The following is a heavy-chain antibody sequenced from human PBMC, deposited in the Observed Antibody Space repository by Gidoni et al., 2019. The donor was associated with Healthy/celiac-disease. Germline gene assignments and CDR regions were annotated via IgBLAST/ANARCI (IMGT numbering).Heavy chain of an antibody. CDR2: ISSSSSTI. D-gene: IGHD6-13*01. CDR3: ARGRYSSHRDAAFDI. V-gene: IGHV3-48*02. CDR1: GFTFSSYS. J-gene: IGHJ3*02. Sequence: EVQLVESGGGLVQPGGSLRLSCAASGFTFSSYSMNWVRQAPGKGLEWVSYISSSSSTIYYADSVKGRFTISRDNAKNSLYLQMNSLRDEDTAVYYCARGRYSSHRDAAFDIWGQGTMVTVSS.